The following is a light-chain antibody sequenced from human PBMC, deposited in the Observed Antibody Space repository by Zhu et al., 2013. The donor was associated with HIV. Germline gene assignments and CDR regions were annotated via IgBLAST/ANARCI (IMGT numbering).Light chain of an antibody. Sequence: EILMTQSPATLSVSPGERATLSCRASQSISNSYLAWYQQKPGQAPRLLIYGASSRATGIPERFSGSGSGTDFTLTISRLEPEDFAVYYCQQYGSSPPLFTFGPGTKVDIK. J-gene: IGKJ3*01. CDR1: QSISNSY. V-gene: IGKV3-20*01. CDR2: GAS. CDR3: QQYGSSPPLFT.